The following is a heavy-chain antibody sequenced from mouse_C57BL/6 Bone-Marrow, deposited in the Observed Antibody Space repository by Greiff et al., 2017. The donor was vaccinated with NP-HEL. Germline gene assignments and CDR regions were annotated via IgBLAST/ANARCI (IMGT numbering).Heavy chain of an antibody. CDR1: GYTFTSYG. CDR2: IYPRSGNT. J-gene: IGHJ4*01. CDR3: ARPGYSNYDAMDY. Sequence: VQLQQSGAELARPGASVKLSCKASGYTFTSYGISWVKQRTGQGLEWIGEIYPRSGNTYYNEKFKGKATLTADKSSSTAYMELRSLTSEDAAVDFCARPGYSNYDAMDYWGKGTSVTVSS. V-gene: IGHV1-81*01. D-gene: IGHD2-5*01.